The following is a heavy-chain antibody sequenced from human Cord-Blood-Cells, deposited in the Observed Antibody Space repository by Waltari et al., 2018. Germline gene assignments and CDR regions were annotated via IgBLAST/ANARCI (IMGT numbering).Heavy chain of an antibody. Sequence: EVQLVESGGGLIQPGGSLRLSCAASGFTVSSNYTSWVRQAPGKGLEWVSVIYSGGSTYYADSVKGRFTISRDNSKNTLYLQMNSLRAEDTAVYYCARGGYCTNGVCFDYWGQGTLVTVSS. D-gene: IGHD2-8*01. CDR2: IYSGGST. CDR3: ARGGYCTNGVCFDY. V-gene: IGHV3-53*01. CDR1: GFTVSSNY. J-gene: IGHJ4*02.